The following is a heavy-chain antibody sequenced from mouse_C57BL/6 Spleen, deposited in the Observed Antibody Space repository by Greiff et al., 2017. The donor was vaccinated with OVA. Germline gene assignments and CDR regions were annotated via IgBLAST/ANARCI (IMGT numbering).Heavy chain of an antibody. D-gene: IGHD1-1*01. J-gene: IGHJ2*01. Sequence: ESGPGLVKPSQSLSLTCSVTGYSITSGYYWNWIRQFPGNKLEWMGYISYDGSNNYNPSLKNRISITRDTSKNQFFLKLNSVTTEDTATYYCASGYGSSYGYFDYWGQGTTLTVSS. CDR1: GYSITSGYY. CDR2: ISYDGSN. V-gene: IGHV3-6*01. CDR3: ASGYGSSYGYFDY.